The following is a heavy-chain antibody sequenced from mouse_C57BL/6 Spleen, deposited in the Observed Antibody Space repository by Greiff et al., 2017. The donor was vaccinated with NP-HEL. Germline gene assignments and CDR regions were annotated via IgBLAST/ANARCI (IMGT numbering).Heavy chain of an antibody. D-gene: IGHD3-2*02. J-gene: IGHJ3*01. Sequence: VQLQQSGPELVKPGASVKISCKASGYAFSSSWMNWVKQRPGKGLEWIGRIYPGDGDTNYNGKFKGKATLTADKSSSTAYMQLSSLTSEDSAVYCWARGDAQAPAWFAYWGQGTLVTVSA. CDR3: ARGDAQAPAWFAY. CDR2: IYPGDGDT. CDR1: GYAFSSSW. V-gene: IGHV1-82*01.